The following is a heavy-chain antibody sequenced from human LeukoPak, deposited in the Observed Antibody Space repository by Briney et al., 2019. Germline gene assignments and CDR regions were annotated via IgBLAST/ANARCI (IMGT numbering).Heavy chain of an antibody. Sequence: SVKVSCKASGGTFSSYAISWVRQAPGQGLEWMGGIIPIFGTANYAQKFQGRVTITADESTSTAYMELSSLRSEDTAVYYCASVVGDSSGYSGDIDYWGQGTLVTVSS. V-gene: IGHV1-69*13. J-gene: IGHJ4*02. D-gene: IGHD3-22*01. CDR1: GGTFSSYA. CDR3: ASVVGDSSGYSGDIDY. CDR2: IIPIFGTA.